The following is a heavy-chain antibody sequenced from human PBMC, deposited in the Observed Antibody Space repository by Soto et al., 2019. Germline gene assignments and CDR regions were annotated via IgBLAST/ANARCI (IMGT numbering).Heavy chain of an antibody. CDR3: ASGVVATQQVGAY. Sequence: GGSLRLSCAASGFTFSSYGMHWVRQAPGKGLEWVAVISYDGSNKYYADSVKGRFTISRDNSKNTLYLQMNSLRAEDTAVYYCASGVVATQQVGAYWGQGTLVTVSS. V-gene: IGHV3-30*03. CDR2: ISYDGSNK. J-gene: IGHJ4*02. D-gene: IGHD1-26*01. CDR1: GFTFSSYG.